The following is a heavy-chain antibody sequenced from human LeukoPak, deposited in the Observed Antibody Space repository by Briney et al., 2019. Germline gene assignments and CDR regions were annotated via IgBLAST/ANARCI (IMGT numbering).Heavy chain of an antibody. CDR2: IYYTGST. D-gene: IGHD3-10*01. J-gene: IGHJ6*03. Sequence: SETLSLTCTISGGSISSYYWSWIRQPPGKGLEWIGYIYYTGSTNHNPSLKSRVTILVDTSKNQFSLKLSSVTAADTAVYYCARVTGSYYYYYYMDVWGKGTTVTVSS. CDR1: GGSISSYY. CDR3: ARVTGSYYYYYYMDV. V-gene: IGHV4-59*12.